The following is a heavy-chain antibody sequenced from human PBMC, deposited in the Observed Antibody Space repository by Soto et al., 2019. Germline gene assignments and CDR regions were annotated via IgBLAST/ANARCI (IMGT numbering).Heavy chain of an antibody. D-gene: IGHD2-2*01. J-gene: IGHJ6*02. Sequence: SETLSLTCTVTGASVSGGGYYWTWIRQPPGKGLEWIGYIYYRGSTNYNPSLKSRVTISLDTSNNQFSLRLSSVTAADTAVYYCARKFCSNPRCHAHDMDVCGQGPTVIVSS. CDR1: GASVSGGGYY. V-gene: IGHV4-61*08. CDR3: ARKFCSNPRCHAHDMDV. CDR2: IYYRGST.